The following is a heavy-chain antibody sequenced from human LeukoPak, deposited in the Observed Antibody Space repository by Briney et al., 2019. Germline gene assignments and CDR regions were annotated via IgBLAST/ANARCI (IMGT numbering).Heavy chain of an antibody. CDR3: ARALGSSWDSSLDS. J-gene: IGHJ4*02. Sequence: GGSLRLSCAASGFTFSNYAMHWVRQAPGKGLEWVALISYDGSVEKNAASVKGRFTISRDNSKNTLYLQMSSLRTEDTAVYYCARALGSSWDSSLDSWGQGTLVPVSS. CDR1: GFTFSNYA. D-gene: IGHD6-13*01. V-gene: IGHV3-30*04. CDR2: ISYDGSVE.